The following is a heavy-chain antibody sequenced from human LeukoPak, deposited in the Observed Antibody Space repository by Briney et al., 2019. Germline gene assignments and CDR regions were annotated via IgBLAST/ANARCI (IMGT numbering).Heavy chain of an antibody. J-gene: IGHJ4*02. CDR2: INHSGST. V-gene: IGHV4-34*01. CDR3: ARGDPANWAIDY. CDR1: GGSFSGYY. D-gene: IGHD7-27*01. Sequence: SETLSLTCAVYGGSFSGYYWSWIRQPPGKGLEWIGEINHSGSTNYDPSLKSRVTISVDTSKNQFSLKLSSVTAADTAVYYCARGDPANWAIDYWGQGTLVTVSS.